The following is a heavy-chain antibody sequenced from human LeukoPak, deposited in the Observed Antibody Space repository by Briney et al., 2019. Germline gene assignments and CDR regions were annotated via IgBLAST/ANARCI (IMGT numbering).Heavy chain of an antibody. CDR1: GFTFSNYA. CDR2: SGSGGDT. V-gene: IGHV3-23*01. Sequence: GGSLRLSCVASGFTFSNYAMNWVRQAPGKGLEWVSVSGSGGDTYYVDSVKGRFTVSRDNSKNTLYLQMNSLRVDDTAIYYCAKDTVRGDGYWEFDYWGQGTLVTVSS. J-gene: IGHJ4*02. D-gene: IGHD2-21*01. CDR3: AKDTVRGDGYWEFDY.